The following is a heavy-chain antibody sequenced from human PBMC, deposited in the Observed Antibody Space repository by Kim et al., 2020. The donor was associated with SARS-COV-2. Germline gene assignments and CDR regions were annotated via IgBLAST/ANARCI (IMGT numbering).Heavy chain of an antibody. D-gene: IGHD6-13*01. CDR1: GFTFSSNY. Sequence: GGSLRLSCAASGFTFSSNYMSWVRQAPGKGLEYFAVINSGGDTYYADSVQGRFIISRDNSKNTLYLQMNSLRDEDTAVYYFAKKYSSSWFEYWGQGTLVTVSS. CDR3: AKKYSSSWFEY. V-gene: IGHV3-53*01. CDR2: INSGGDT. J-gene: IGHJ4*02.